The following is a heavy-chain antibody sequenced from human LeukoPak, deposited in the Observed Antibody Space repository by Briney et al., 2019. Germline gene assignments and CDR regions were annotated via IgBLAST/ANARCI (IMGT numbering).Heavy chain of an antibody. Sequence: SQTLSLTCAISGDSVSNNGGAWNWIRQSPSRGLEWLGRTYYRSQWYNDYARSVMSRISVDPDTSKNQFSLHLSSVTPDDTAVYYCAGGYAFDVWGQGIMVTVSS. CDR3: AGGYAFDV. CDR2: TYYRSQWYN. J-gene: IGHJ3*01. V-gene: IGHV6-1*01. CDR1: GDSVSNNGGA.